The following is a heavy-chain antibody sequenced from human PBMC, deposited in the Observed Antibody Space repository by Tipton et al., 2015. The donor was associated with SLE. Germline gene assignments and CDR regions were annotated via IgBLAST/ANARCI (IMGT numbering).Heavy chain of an antibody. J-gene: IGHJ3*02. D-gene: IGHD2-2*01. CDR2: ISAYNGDT. CDR1: GYTFNSYG. CDR3: ARGQAVPSSPRAFDM. Sequence: QSGAEVKQPGASVNVSCEASGYTFNSYGINWVRQAPGQGLEWMGWISAYNGDTNFAQDLQGRVTMTTDTSTSTAYMARRSLSSDVTAIYDCARGQAVPSSPRAFDMWGQGIMVTVS. V-gene: IGHV1-18*01.